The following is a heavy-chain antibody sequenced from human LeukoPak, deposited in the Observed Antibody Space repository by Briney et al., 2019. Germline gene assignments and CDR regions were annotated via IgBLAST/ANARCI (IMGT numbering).Heavy chain of an antibody. D-gene: IGHD3-3*01. J-gene: IGHJ4*02. CDR1: GGTFSSYA. Sequence: GASVKVSCKASGGTFSSYAISLVRQAPGQGLEWMGGIIPIFGTANYAQKFQGRVTITADESTSTAYMELSSLRSEDTAVYYCARERSGHTLSEFDYWGQGTLVTVSS. V-gene: IGHV1-69*13. CDR2: IIPIFGTA. CDR3: ARERSGHTLSEFDY.